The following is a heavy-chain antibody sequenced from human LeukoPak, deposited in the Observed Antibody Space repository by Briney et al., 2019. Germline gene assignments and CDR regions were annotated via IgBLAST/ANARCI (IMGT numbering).Heavy chain of an antibody. CDR2: IDDSGKF. Sequence: SETLSLTCTVSGGSINGFYWSWIRQTPEKGLEWIAYIDDSGKFNDNPSLKSRVTISVDTSKNQFSLKLTSVTAADTAVYYCGRQPPNTAAFDYWGQGTLVIVSS. V-gene: IGHV4-59*01. CDR3: GRQPPNTAAFDY. D-gene: IGHD2-8*01. CDR1: GGSINGFY. J-gene: IGHJ4*02.